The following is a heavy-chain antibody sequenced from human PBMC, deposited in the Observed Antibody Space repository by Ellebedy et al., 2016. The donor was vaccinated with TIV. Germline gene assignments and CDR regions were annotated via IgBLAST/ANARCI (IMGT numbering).Heavy chain of an antibody. V-gene: IGHV3-15*07. CDR3: TTTFTYYYDSSGYNFGY. J-gene: IGHJ4*02. CDR2: IKSKTDGGTT. D-gene: IGHD3-22*01. CDR1: GFTFSNAW. Sequence: PGGSLRLSCAASGFTFSNAWMNWVRQAPGKGLEWLGRIKSKTDGGTTDYAEPVKGRFTISRDDSKNTLYLQMNSLKTEDTAVYYCTTTFTYYYDSSGYNFGYWGQGTLVTVSS.